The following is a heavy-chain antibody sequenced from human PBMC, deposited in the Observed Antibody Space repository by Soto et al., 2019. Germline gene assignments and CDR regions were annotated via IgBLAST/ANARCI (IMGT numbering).Heavy chain of an antibody. CDR1: GGRSLAISGR. D-gene: IGHD2-8*01. CDR3: ARLIGNSWLDS. CDR2: TYYRSKWET. V-gene: IGHV6-1*01. Sequence: SPTVSRTGARSGGRSLAISGRCNCIKQSPSRGLEWLGRTYYRSKWETDYAVSVKGRITINPDTSNNQFSLQLNSVTPDDTAVYYCARLIGNSWLDSWGQGTLVTVSS. J-gene: IGHJ5*01.